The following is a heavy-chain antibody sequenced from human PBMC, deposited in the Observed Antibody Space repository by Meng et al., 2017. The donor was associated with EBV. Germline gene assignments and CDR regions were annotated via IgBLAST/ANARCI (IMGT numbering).Heavy chain of an antibody. V-gene: IGHV1-69*01. D-gene: IGHD6-6*01. CDR1: GGTFSSYA. CDR3: ARDPSSSSPYFDY. Sequence: VQRVQSGGQVHKPGSSVQGSCRASGGTFSSYAISWVRQAPGQGLEWMGGIIPIFGTANYAQKFQGRVTITADESTSTAYMELSSLRSEDTAVYYCARDPSSSSPYFDYWGQGTLVTVSS. J-gene: IGHJ4*02. CDR2: IIPIFGTA.